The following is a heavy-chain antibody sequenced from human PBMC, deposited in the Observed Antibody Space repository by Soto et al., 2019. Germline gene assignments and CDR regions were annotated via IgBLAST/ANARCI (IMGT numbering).Heavy chain of an antibody. CDR2: IYYSGST. J-gene: IGHJ6*02. CDR1: GGSISSYY. Sequence: LSLTCTVSGGSISSYYWSWIRQPPGKGLEWIGYIYYSGSTNYNPSLKSRVTISVDTSKNQFSLRLSSVTAADTAVYYCARDRGRSSSWGGYYYYGMDVRGQGTTVTVSS. CDR3: ARDRGRSSSWGGYYYYGMDV. V-gene: IGHV4-59*01. D-gene: IGHD6-13*01.